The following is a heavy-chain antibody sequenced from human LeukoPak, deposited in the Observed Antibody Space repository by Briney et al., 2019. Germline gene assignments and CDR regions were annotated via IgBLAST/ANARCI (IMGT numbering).Heavy chain of an antibody. CDR3: ARKFLGYCSSTSCLYGMDV. J-gene: IGHJ6*04. CDR2: ISAYNGNT. D-gene: IGHD2-2*01. Sequence: ASVKVSCKASGYTFTSYGISWVRQAPGQVLEWMGWISAYNGNTNYAQKLQGRVTMTTDTSTSTAYMELRSLRSDDTAVYYCARKFLGYCSSTSCLYGMDVWGKGTTVTVSS. V-gene: IGHV1-18*04. CDR1: GYTFTSYG.